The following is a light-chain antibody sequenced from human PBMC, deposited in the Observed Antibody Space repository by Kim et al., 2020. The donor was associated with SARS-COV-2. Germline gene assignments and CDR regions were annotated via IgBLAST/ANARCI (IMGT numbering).Light chain of an antibody. Sequence: DIQMTQSPSSLSASVGDRVTITCRSTQSISGFLNWYQQRPGKAPKLLIYAATTLQSWVPSRFSGSRSETDFTLTISSLQPEDFATYYCQQTYSSPPSFGQGTKLEI. CDR3: QQTYSSPPS. V-gene: IGKV1-39*01. CDR1: QSISGF. J-gene: IGKJ2*03. CDR2: AAT.